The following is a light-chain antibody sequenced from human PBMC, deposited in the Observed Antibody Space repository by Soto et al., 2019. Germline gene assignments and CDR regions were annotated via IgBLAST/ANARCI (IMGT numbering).Light chain of an antibody. CDR1: TSNIGSKT. Sequence: QSVLTQLPSGSGTPGQRVTISCSGSTSNIGSKTVNWYQQLPGTAPKLLSYSNDQRPSGVPDRISGSKSGTSASLAISGLQSEDEADYYCAAWDDSLNGVVFGGGTKLTVL. CDR2: SND. CDR3: AAWDDSLNGVV. V-gene: IGLV1-44*01. J-gene: IGLJ2*01.